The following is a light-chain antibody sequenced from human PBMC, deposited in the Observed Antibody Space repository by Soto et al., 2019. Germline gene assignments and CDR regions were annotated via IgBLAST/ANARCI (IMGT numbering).Light chain of an antibody. CDR3: SSYTNSGTVL. V-gene: IGLV2-14*01. J-gene: IGLJ2*01. CDR1: SSDVGGYDY. CDR2: NVR. Sequence: QSALTQPASVSGSPGQSITISCTGTSSDVGGYDYVSWYQQYAGKAPKLTIYNVRNRPSGVSNRFSGSKSGNTASLTLSGLQPEDEADYFCSSYTNSGTVLFGGGTKLTVL.